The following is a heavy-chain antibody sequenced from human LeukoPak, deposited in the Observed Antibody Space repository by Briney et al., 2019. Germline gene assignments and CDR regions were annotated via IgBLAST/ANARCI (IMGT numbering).Heavy chain of an antibody. CDR3: ARGYCGRANCLGSY. CDR1: GGSITRYY. D-gene: IGHD2-21*01. V-gene: IGHV4-59*01. CDR2: IFSNGST. J-gene: IGHJ4*02. Sequence: SETLSLTCTVSGGSITRYYWTWIRQPPGKGLEWIGYIFSNGSTNYNPSLKSRVAISLDTSKRQFSLRLTSVTAADTAVYYCARGYCGRANCLGSYWGPGTLVTVSS.